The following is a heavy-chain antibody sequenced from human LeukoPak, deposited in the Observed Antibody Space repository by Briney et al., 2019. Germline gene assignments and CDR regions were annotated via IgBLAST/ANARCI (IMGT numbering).Heavy chain of an antibody. Sequence: SETLSLTCTVSGGSINSGTFYWGWIRQPPGKGLEWIGSMYYDGSSYYNPSLKSRVTTSVDTSKNQFSLKLTSVAAADTAVYFCARRSDSGSDDGEDYFDYWGQGTLVTVSS. CDR1: GGSINSGTFY. CDR2: MYYDGSS. V-gene: IGHV4-39*01. J-gene: IGHJ4*02. D-gene: IGHD1-26*01. CDR3: ARRSDSGSDDGEDYFDY.